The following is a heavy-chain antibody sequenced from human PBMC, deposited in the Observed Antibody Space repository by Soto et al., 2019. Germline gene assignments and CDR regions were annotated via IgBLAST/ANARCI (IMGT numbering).Heavy chain of an antibody. D-gene: IGHD3-3*01. J-gene: IGHJ4*02. CDR2: IDIAGNT. CDR3: SRDSLWGVVSPIFDF. Sequence: GGSLRLSCAASGFTFSSYAMHWVRQATGKGLEWVSAIDIAGNTYYPVSVRGRFTISRENAKNSLYLQMNDLRAGDTAVYYCSRDSLWGVVSPIFDFSGQGSLVPGSS. CDR1: GFTFSSYA. V-gene: IGHV3-13*01.